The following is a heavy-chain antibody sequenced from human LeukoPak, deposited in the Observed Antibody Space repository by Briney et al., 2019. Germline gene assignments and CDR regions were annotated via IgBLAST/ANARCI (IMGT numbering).Heavy chain of an antibody. Sequence: SVTVSCKASGGTFSSYAISWVRQAPGQGLEWMGGIIPVFGTANYAQKFQGRVTITADESTSTAYMELSSLRSEDTAVYYCAPGEVVEVPPLYYYGMDVWGQGTTVTVSS. CDR1: GGTFSSYA. CDR2: IIPVFGTA. V-gene: IGHV1-69*13. CDR3: APGEVVEVPPLYYYGMDV. D-gene: IGHD2-2*01. J-gene: IGHJ6*02.